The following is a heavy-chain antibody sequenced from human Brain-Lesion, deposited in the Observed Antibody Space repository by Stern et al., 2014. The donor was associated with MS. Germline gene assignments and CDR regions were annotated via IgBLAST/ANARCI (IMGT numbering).Heavy chain of an antibody. CDR3: ARGARYSDSSGYYFYFDY. Sequence: VQLVQSGPGLVKPSQTLPLTCTVSGGSINSGGYYWSWIRQHPGKGLDWIGYIYYTGSAYYDPSLKSRLSMSIDTSKNQFSLNLNSVTAADTAVYYCARGARYSDSSGYYFYFDYWGQGTLVTVSS. CDR2: IYYTGSA. V-gene: IGHV4-31*03. CDR1: GGSINSGGYY. D-gene: IGHD3-22*01. J-gene: IGHJ4*02.